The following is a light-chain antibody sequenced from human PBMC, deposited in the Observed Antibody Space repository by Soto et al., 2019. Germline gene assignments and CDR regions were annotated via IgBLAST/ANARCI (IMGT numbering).Light chain of an antibody. J-gene: IGLJ2*01. CDR3: SSYTSTSTPVV. CDR1: SSDVGRYNY. Sequence: QSALTQPASVSGSPGQSIPISCTGTSSDVGRYNYISWYQQHPGKAPKLMIYDVSNRPSGIANRFSGSKSGNTASLTISGLQAEDEADYYCSSYTSTSTPVVFGGGTTLTVL. V-gene: IGLV2-14*01. CDR2: DVS.